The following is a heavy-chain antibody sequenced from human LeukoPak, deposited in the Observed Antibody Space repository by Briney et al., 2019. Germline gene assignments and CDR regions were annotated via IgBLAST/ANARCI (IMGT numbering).Heavy chain of an antibody. J-gene: IGHJ4*02. V-gene: IGHV4-61*02. Sequence: PSETLSLTCTVSGDSISSGDYYWSWIRQPAGKGLEWIGRISSSGSTNYNPSLKSRVTISVDTSKNQFSLKLSSVTAADTAVYYCARDPTKKGEFSGFDYWGQGTLVTVSS. CDR1: GDSISSGDYY. CDR3: ARDPTKKGEFSGFDY. D-gene: IGHD3-16*02. CDR2: ISSSGST.